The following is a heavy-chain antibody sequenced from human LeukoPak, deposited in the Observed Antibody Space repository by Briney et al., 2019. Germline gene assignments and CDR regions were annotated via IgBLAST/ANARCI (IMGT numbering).Heavy chain of an antibody. V-gene: IGHV3-48*03. CDR2: ISSSASTM. J-gene: IGHJ4*02. CDR3: ATYKNQPHTLFFDF. CDR1: GFTFRDYE. Sequence: GGSLRLSCAASGFTFRDYEMNWVRQAPGKGLEWVSYISSSASTMHYADSVKGRFTISRDNARNSLSLQMNSLRSEDTAVYYCATYKNQPHTLFFDFWGQGALVTVSA. D-gene: IGHD1-1*01.